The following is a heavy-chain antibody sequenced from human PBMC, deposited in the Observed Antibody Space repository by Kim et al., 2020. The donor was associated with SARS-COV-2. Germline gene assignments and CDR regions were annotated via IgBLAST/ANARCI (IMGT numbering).Heavy chain of an antibody. J-gene: IGHJ5*02. Sequence: GGSLRLSCATSGFTFMRFTMHWVRQAPGKGLEWVAVVSWDGKKQYYADSVKDRFTISRDNSRNTLSLQLESLRVEDTGIYYCARELSYTSGWSAFDPWGQGTLVTVST. D-gene: IGHD6-19*01. CDR1: GFTFMRFT. V-gene: IGHV3-30*04. CDR2: VSWDGKKQ. CDR3: ARELSYTSGWSAFDP.